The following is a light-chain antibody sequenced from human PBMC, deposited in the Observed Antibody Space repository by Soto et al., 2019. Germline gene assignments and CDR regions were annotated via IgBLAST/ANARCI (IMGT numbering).Light chain of an antibody. CDR1: SSDVGAYNY. CDR3: YSSAGSAKWV. J-gene: IGLJ3*02. V-gene: IGLV2-8*01. CDR2: DVT. Sequence: QSVLTQPPSASGSPGQSVTISCTGTSSDVGAYNYVSWFQQHPGKAPKLMIYDVTKRPSGVPDRFSGSKSDNTASLTVYGLQAEDEGDYYCYSSAGSAKWVFCGGTKLTVL.